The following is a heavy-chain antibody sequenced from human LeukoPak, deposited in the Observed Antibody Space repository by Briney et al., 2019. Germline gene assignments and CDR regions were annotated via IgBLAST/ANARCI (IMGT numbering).Heavy chain of an antibody. D-gene: IGHD3-10*01. J-gene: IGHJ4*02. Sequence: GGSLRLSCAASGFTFSSYGMHWVRQAPGKGLEYVSAISSNGGSTYYANSVKGRFTISRDNSKNTLYLQMGSLRAEDMAVYYCARVLRMVRGVHRVLDYWGRGTLVTVSS. V-gene: IGHV3-64*01. CDR2: ISSNGGST. CDR1: GFTFSSYG. CDR3: ARVLRMVRGVHRVLDY.